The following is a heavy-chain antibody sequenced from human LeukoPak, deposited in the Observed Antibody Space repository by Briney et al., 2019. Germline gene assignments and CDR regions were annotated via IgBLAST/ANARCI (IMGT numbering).Heavy chain of an antibody. CDR3: ARDPYYDSSGYYDD. V-gene: IGHV1-18*01. J-gene: IGHJ4*02. CDR1: GYTFTSYG. D-gene: IGHD3-22*01. Sequence: ASVKVSCKASGYTFTSYGISWVRQAPGQGLEWMGWISAYNGNTNYAQKLQGRVTMTTDTSTSTAYMELRSLRSDDTAVYYCARDPYYDSSGYYDDWGQGTLVTVSS. CDR2: ISAYNGNT.